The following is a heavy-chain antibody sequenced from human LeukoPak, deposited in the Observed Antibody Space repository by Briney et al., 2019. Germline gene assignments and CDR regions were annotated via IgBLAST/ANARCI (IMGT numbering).Heavy chain of an antibody. CDR2: IKSKTDGGTT. Sequence: GGSLRLSCAASGLTFSNAWMNWVRQAPGKGLEWVGRIKSKTDGGTTDYAAPVKGRFTISRDDSKNTLYPQMNSLKTEDTAVYYCTTRGYYDSSGYDDYWGQGTLVTVSS. CDR3: TTRGYYDSSGYDDY. J-gene: IGHJ4*02. CDR1: GLTFSNAW. D-gene: IGHD3-22*01. V-gene: IGHV3-15*07.